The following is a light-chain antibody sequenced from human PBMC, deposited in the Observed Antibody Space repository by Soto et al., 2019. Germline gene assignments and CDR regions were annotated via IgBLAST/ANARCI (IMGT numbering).Light chain of an antibody. CDR1: SSNIGRKT. CDR2: FNN. CDR3: AAWDDSLSGVV. Sequence: QSVLTQPPSASGTPGQRVTISCSGGSSNIGRKTVNWDQQVPGTAPKLLIYFNNQRPSGVPDRFSGSKSGTSASLAISGLQSEDEADYYCAAWDDSLSGVVFGGGTKLTVL. V-gene: IGLV1-44*01. J-gene: IGLJ3*02.